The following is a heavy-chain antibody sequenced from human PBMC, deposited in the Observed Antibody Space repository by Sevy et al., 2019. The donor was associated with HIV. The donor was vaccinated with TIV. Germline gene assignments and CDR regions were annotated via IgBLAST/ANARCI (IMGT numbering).Heavy chain of an antibody. D-gene: IGHD3-22*01. Sequence: SETLSLTCAVSGYSISSGYYWGWIRQPPGKGLEWIGSIYHSGSTYYYPSLKSRVTISVDTSKNQFSLKLSSVTTADTAVYYCARVVVITTQYFDYWGQGTLVTVSS. CDR2: IYHSGST. CDR1: GYSISSGYY. CDR3: ARVVVITTQYFDY. J-gene: IGHJ4*02. V-gene: IGHV4-38-2*01.